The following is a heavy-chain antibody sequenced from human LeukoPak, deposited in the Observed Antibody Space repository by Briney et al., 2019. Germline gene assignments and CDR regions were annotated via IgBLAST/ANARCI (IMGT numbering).Heavy chain of an antibody. CDR1: GFTFSSHG. Sequence: GGSLRLSCAPSGFTFSSHGMHWVRQAPGKGLEWVAIISNDGSRKYYAHSVEGRFTISRDNSKNTLYLQMDSLRAEDTAVYYCARDRAWNYFDYWGQGTPVTVSS. D-gene: IGHD3-3*01. J-gene: IGHJ4*02. V-gene: IGHV3-30*03. CDR2: ISNDGSRK. CDR3: ARDRAWNYFDY.